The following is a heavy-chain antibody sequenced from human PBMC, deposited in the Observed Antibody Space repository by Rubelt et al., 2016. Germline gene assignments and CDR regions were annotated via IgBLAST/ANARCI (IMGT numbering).Heavy chain of an antibody. CDR1: GDSIRTTRYY. CDR3: AIMTTVTTYAFDI. CDR2: IHYTGST. D-gene: IGHD4-17*01. V-gene: IGHV4-39*01. J-gene: IGHJ3*02. Sequence: QLQLQESGPGLVKPSETLSLTCTVSGDSIRTTRYYWGWIRQPPGKGLEWVGSIHYTGSTYYNPSLKSRVSISVDTHKNLFSRSLISVTSADTAVYYCAIMTTVTTYAFDIWGQGTLVTISS.